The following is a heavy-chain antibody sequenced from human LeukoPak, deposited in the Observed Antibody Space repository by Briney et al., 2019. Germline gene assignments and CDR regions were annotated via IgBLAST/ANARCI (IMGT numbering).Heavy chain of an antibody. Sequence: ASVKVSCKASGYTFTSYDINWVRQATGQGLEWMGWMNPNSGNTGYAQKFQGRVTMTRNTSISTAYMELSSLRSEDTAVYYCARGAVMVVTAILGYDAFDIWGQGTMVTVSS. CDR3: ARGAVMVVTAILGYDAFDI. V-gene: IGHV1-8*01. CDR2: MNPNSGNT. J-gene: IGHJ3*02. D-gene: IGHD2-21*02. CDR1: GYTFTSYD.